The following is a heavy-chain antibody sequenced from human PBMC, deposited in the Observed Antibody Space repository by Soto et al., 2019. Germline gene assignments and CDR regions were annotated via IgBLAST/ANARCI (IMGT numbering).Heavy chain of an antibody. CDR3: AGTGNGRYENWFDP. J-gene: IGHJ5*02. CDR1: GGSISSYY. V-gene: IGHV4-59*01. Sequence: SETLSLTCTGSGGSISSYYWSWIRQPPGKGLEWIGYIYYSGSTNYNPSLKSRVTISVDTSKNQFSLKLSSVTAADTAVYYCAGTGNGRYENWFDPWGQGTLVTV. CDR2: IYYSGST. D-gene: IGHD1-26*01.